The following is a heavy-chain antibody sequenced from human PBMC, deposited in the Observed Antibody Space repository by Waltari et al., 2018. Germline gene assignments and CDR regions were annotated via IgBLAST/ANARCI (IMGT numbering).Heavy chain of an antibody. CDR2: IIPIFGTA. D-gene: IGHD5-12*01. V-gene: IGHV1-69*13. CDR1: GGTFSSYA. Sequence: QVQLVQSGAEVQKPGSSVTVSCQASGGTFSSYAISWVRQAPGQVLGWMGGIIPIFGTAKYAQKFQGRVTITADETTSTAYMELSSLRSEDTAVYYCSGGGYDYKDCYFDLWGRGTLVTVSS. J-gene: IGHJ2*01. CDR3: SGGGYDYKDCYFDL.